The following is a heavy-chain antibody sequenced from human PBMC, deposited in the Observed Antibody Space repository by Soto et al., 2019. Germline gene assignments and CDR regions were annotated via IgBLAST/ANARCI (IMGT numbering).Heavy chain of an antibody. V-gene: IGHV1-18*01. Sequence: ASVKVSCKASGYTFTIYGIIWVRQAPGQGLEWMGWISAYNGNTNYAQKLQGRVTMTTDTSTSTAYMELRSLRSDDTAVYYCAREVGMATIRAVYYYYGMDVWGQGTTVTSP. CDR2: ISAYNGNT. CDR1: GYTFTIYG. J-gene: IGHJ6*02. D-gene: IGHD5-12*01. CDR3: AREVGMATIRAVYYYYGMDV.